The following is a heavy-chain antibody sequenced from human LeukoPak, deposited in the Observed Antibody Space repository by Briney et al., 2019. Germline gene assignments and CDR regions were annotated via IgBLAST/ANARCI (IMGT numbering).Heavy chain of an antibody. Sequence: GASVKVSCKASGYTFTSYYMHWVRQAPGQGLEWMGIINPSGGSTNYAQKFQGRVTMTRDTSTSTVYMELSSLRSKDTAVYYCAREAPYGSGSYHREYFDYWGQGTLVTVSS. CDR3: AREAPYGSGSYHREYFDY. V-gene: IGHV1-46*01. J-gene: IGHJ4*02. D-gene: IGHD3-10*01. CDR1: GYTFTSYY. CDR2: INPSGGST.